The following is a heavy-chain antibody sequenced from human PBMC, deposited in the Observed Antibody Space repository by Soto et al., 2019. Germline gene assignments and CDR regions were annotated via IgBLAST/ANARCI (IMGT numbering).Heavy chain of an antibody. J-gene: IGHJ5*02. CDR3: ARAGLAAAGTRIWNWFDP. CDR2: INPSGVST. CDR1: GYTFTSYY. D-gene: IGHD6-13*01. V-gene: IGHV1-46*01. Sequence: GASVKVSCKASGYTFTSYYMHWVRQAPGQGLEWMGIINPSGVSTSYAQKFQGRVTMTRDTSTSTVYMELSSLRSEDTAVYYRARAGLAAAGTRIWNWFDPWGQGTLVTVSS.